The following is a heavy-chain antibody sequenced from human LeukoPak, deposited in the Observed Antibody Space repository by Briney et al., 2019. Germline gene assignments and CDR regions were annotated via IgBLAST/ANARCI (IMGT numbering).Heavy chain of an antibody. CDR2: ISSSSSYI. CDR1: GFTFSSYS. Sequence: GRSLRLSCAASGFTFSSYSMNWVRQAPGKGLEWVSSISSSSSYIYYADSLTGRFTIPRDNAKNSLYLQMNSLRAEDTAVYYCARDPYSGSYGNYYYYFMDVWGKGTTVTISS. CDR3: ARDPYSGSYGNYYYYFMDV. D-gene: IGHD1-26*01. V-gene: IGHV3-21*01. J-gene: IGHJ6*03.